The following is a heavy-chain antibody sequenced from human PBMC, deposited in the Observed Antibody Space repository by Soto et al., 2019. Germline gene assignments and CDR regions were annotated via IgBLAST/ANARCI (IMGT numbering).Heavy chain of an antibody. J-gene: IGHJ6*02. CDR1: GGTFSSYA. CDR3: ARDLGAYGMDV. CDR2: IIPNNGGT. D-gene: IGHD3-16*01. Sequence: QVQLVQSGAEVKKPGSSVKVSCKASGGTFSSYAISWVRQAPGQGLEWMGGIIPNNGGTNYSQKFHGWVTMTRDTSTSTVYMELSRLRSDDTAVYYCARDLGAYGMDVWGQGTTVTVSS. V-gene: IGHV1-2*04.